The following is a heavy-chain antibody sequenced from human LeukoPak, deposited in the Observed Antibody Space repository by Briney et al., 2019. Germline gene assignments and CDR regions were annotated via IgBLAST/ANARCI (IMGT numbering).Heavy chain of an antibody. J-gene: IGHJ6*03. Sequence: SETLSLTCAVYGGSFSGYYWSWIRQPPGKGLEWIGEINHSGSTNYNPSLKSRVTISVDTSKNRFSLKLSSVTAADTAVYYCARVRNLAAAGTYYYYYYMDVWGKGTTVTVSS. V-gene: IGHV4-34*01. CDR3: ARVRNLAAAGTYYYYYYMDV. D-gene: IGHD6-13*01. CDR2: INHSGST. CDR1: GGSFSGYY.